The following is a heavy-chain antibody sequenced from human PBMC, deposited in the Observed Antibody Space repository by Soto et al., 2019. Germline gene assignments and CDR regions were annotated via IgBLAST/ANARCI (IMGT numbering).Heavy chain of an antibody. V-gene: IGHV3-73*01. CDR2: IKSKARNYAT. CDR3: ASLLSSHDDYTFDS. Sequence: PGGSLRLSCAASGFTFSGSAMHWVRQASGKGLEWVGRIKSKARNYATAYAASVKGRFTISRDDSKNTSYLQVNSLKTEDTARYYCASLLSSHDDYTFDSWGQGTLVTVYS. D-gene: IGHD4-17*01. J-gene: IGHJ4*01. CDR1: GFTFSGSA.